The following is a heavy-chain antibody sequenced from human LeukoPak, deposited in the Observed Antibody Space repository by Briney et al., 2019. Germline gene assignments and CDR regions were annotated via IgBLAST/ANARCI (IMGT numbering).Heavy chain of an antibody. CDR3: AKCGNSGCHLIGY. CDR1: GFTFNTNA. Sequence: GGSLRLSCAASGFTFNTNAMSWVRQAPGKRLEWVSAISGRTGGTYYADSVKGRFTISRDNSKSTLYLQMDSLRAEDTAVYYCAKCGNSGCHLIGYWGQGTLVTVSS. CDR2: ISGRTGGT. J-gene: IGHJ4*02. D-gene: IGHD5-12*01. V-gene: IGHV3-23*01.